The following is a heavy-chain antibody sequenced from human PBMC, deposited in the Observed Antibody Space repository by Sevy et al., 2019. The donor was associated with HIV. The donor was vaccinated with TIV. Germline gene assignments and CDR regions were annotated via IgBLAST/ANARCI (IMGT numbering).Heavy chain of an antibody. CDR2: ISYDGSNK. D-gene: IGHD4-17*01. J-gene: IGHJ4*02. CDR1: AFTFSSYA. CDR3: TRDLPPSATTVAHFDY. V-gene: IGHV3-30*04. Sequence: GGSLRLSCAASAFTFSSYAMHWVRQAPGKGLEWVAVISYDGSNKYYADSVKGRFTISRDNAKNSLFLQMNSLRAEDTAVYYCTRDLPPSATTVAHFDYWGQGTLVTVSS.